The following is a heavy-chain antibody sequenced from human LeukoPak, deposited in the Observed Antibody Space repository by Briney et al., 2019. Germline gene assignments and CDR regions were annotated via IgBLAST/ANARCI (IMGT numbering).Heavy chain of an antibody. CDR1: GYSFGNYW. CDR2: IYPGDSDT. J-gene: IGHJ5*02. Sequence: NAGESLKISCKGSGYSFGNYWIGWVRQMPGKGLEWMGIIYPGDSDTRYSPSFQGQVTISADKSISTAYLQWSSLKVSDTAMYYCARQGCSTTSCYLFWFDPWGQGTLVTVSS. V-gene: IGHV5-51*01. D-gene: IGHD2-2*01. CDR3: ARQGCSTTSCYLFWFDP.